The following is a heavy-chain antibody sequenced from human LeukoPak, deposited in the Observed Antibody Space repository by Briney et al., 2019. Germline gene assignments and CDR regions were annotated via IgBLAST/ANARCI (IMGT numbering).Heavy chain of an antibody. CDR2: INPNGGGT. J-gene: IGHJ3*02. Sequence: ASVKVSCKASGYTFTGYYMHWVRQAPGQGLEWMGWINPNGGGTNYAQKFQGRVTMTRDTSISTAYMELSRLRSDDTAVYYCARDGGDIVATMDAFDIWGQGTMVTVSS. CDR1: GYTFTGYY. CDR3: ARDGGDIVATMDAFDI. D-gene: IGHD5-12*01. V-gene: IGHV1-2*02.